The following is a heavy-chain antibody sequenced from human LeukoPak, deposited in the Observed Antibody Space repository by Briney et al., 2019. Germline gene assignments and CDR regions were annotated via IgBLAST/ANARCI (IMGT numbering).Heavy chain of an antibody. CDR3: ARAQYVWGSYRIFDY. D-gene: IGHD3-16*02. CDR1: GGSISSYY. J-gene: IGHJ4*02. CDR2: IYYSGST. Sequence: SETLSLTCTVSGGSISSYYWSWIRQPPGKGLEWIGYIYYSGSTNYNPSLKSRVTISVDTSKNQFSLKLSSVTAADTAVYYCARAQYVWGSYRIFDYWGQGTLVTVSS. V-gene: IGHV4-59*01.